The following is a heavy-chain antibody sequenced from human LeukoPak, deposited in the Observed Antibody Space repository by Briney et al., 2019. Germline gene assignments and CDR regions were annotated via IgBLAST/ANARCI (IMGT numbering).Heavy chain of an antibody. D-gene: IGHD2-2*01. V-gene: IGHV3-23*01. CDR3: AKGGGIVVVPAAHWFDT. Sequence: GGSLRLSCAASGFTFSSYSMSWVRQAPGKGLEWVSAISGSGGSTYYADSVKGRFTISRDNSKNTLYLQMNSLRAEDTAVYYCAKGGGIVVVPAAHWFDTWGQGTLVTVSS. CDR2: ISGSGGST. J-gene: IGHJ5*02. CDR1: GFTFSSYS.